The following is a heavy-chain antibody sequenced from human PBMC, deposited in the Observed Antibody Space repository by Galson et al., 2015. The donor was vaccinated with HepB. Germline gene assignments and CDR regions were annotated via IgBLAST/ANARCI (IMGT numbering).Heavy chain of an antibody. J-gene: IGHJ3*01. CDR2: IIPILGIA. Sequence: SVKVSCKASGGTFSSYAISWVRQAPGQGLEWMGRIIPILGIANYAQKFQGRVTITADKSTSTAYMELSSLRSEDTAVYYCAREVRSGWTRGAFDLWGQGTMVTVSS. V-gene: IGHV1-69*04. D-gene: IGHD6-19*01. CDR1: GGTFSSYA. CDR3: AREVRSGWTRGAFDL.